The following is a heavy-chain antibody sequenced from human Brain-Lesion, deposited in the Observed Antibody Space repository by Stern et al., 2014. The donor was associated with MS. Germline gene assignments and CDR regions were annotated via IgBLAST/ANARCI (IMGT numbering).Heavy chain of an antibody. V-gene: IGHV4-61*02. Sequence: QVQLQESGPGLVRPSQTLSLTCTVSGGSITSGRYYWTWIRQTAGKGLEWIGRLYTSGGTNYNPSFESRVSISMDTSSNHFSLQLSSVTVADTAVYFCARADYAGSGTPFDYWGQGTLVAV. J-gene: IGHJ4*02. CDR2: LYTSGGT. CDR3: ARADYAGSGTPFDY. D-gene: IGHD3-10*01. CDR1: GGSITSGRYY.